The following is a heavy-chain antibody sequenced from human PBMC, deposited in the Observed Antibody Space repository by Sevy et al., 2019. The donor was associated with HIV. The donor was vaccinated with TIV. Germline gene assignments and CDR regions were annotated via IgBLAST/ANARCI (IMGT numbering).Heavy chain of an antibody. J-gene: IGHJ5*02. Sequence: SETLSLTCAVYGGSFSAYFWSWIRQPPGKGLEWIGEINHSGSTNYNPSLKSRVTISVGWSQNQVSLKLRSVTAADTAVYYCARGRSYNWFDPWGQGTLVTVSS. CDR2: INHSGST. CDR3: ARGRSYNWFDP. V-gene: IGHV4-34*01. CDR1: GGSFSAYF.